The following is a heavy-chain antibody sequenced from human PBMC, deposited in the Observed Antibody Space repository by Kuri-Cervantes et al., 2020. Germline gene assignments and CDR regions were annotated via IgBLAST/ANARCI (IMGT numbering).Heavy chain of an antibody. Sequence: GGSLRLSCVASGFTFSSSAMSWVRQAPGKGLEWVSTISGSGGSTYYTDSVKGRFTISRDNAKNSLSLQMNSLRVEDTAVYYCARPGTYCSGGGSCFPFECWGQGTLVTVSS. CDR2: ISGSGGST. CDR3: ARPGTYCSGGGSCFPFEC. J-gene: IGHJ4*02. D-gene: IGHD2-15*01. V-gene: IGHV3-23*01. CDR1: GFTFSSSA.